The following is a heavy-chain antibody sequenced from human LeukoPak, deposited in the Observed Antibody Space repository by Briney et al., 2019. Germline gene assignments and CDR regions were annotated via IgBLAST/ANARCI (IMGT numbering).Heavy chain of an antibody. V-gene: IGHV3-23*01. CDR1: GFTFSSYA. J-gene: IGHJ4*02. CDR3: AKVGYSFGLLRRSPDY. CDR2: ISGSGGST. Sequence: PGGSLRLSCAASGFTFSSYAMSWVRQAPGKGLEWVSAISGSGGSTYYADSVKGRFTISRDNSKNTLYLQMNSLRAEDTAVYYCAKVGYSFGLLRRSPDYWGQGTLVTVSS. D-gene: IGHD5-18*01.